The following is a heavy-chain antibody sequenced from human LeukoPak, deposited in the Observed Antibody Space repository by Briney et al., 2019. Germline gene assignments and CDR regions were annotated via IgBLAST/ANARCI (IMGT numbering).Heavy chain of an antibody. CDR1: GFTFSSYG. Sequence: GRSLRLSCAASGFTFSSYGMHWVRQAPGKGLEWVAVISYDGSNKYYADSVKGRFAISRGNSKNTLYLQMNSLRAEDTAVYYCAKSPLQWLEVYYFDYWGQGTLVTVSS. V-gene: IGHV3-30*18. CDR3: AKSPLQWLEVYYFDY. J-gene: IGHJ4*02. D-gene: IGHD6-19*01. CDR2: ISYDGSNK.